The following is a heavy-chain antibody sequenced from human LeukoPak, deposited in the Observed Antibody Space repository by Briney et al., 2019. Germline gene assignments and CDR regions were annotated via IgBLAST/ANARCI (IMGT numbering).Heavy chain of an antibody. CDR2: IYTSGST. Sequence: SETLSLTCTVSGGSISSGSCYWSWIRQPAGKGLEWIGRIYTSGSTNYNPSLKSRVTISVDTSKNQFSLKLSSVTAADTAVYYCARDPVGRYFDWLSPGDYYYYMDVWGKGTTVTVSS. CDR1: GGSISSGSCY. J-gene: IGHJ6*03. V-gene: IGHV4-61*02. CDR3: ARDPVGRYFDWLSPGDYYYYMDV. D-gene: IGHD3-9*01.